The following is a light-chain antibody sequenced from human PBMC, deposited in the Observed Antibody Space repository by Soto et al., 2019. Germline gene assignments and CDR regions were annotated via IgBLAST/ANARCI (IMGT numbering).Light chain of an antibody. J-gene: IGKJ1*01. Sequence: EIVMTQSPASLSVSPGESAIVSCRAGQSISSDLAWYQQKPGQAPRLLIYGASTRATGVPSRFSGSGSGTEFILTISSLQSEDFGFYYCQQYNNWPRTFGRGTKVEV. CDR3: QQYNNWPRT. CDR1: QSISSD. V-gene: IGKV3-15*01. CDR2: GAS.